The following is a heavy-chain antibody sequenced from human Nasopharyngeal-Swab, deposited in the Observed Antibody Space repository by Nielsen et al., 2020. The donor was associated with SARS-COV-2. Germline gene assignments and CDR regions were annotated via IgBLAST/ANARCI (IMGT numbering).Heavy chain of an antibody. CDR1: GFTVSSNY. CDR3: ARHDYYDSSGYWLPLDY. J-gene: IGHJ4*02. V-gene: IGHV3-66*04. Sequence: GESLKISCAASGFTVSSNYMSWVRQAPGKGLEWVSSISGSGGSTYYAHSVKGRFTISRDNAKNSLYLQMNSLRDEDTAVYYCARHDYYDSSGYWLPLDYWGQGTLVTVSS. CDR2: ISGSGGST. D-gene: IGHD3-22*01.